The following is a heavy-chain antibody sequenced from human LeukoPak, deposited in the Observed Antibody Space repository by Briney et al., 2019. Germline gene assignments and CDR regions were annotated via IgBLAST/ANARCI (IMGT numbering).Heavy chain of an antibody. D-gene: IGHD2-2*01. J-gene: IGHJ4*02. CDR1: GGSFSGYY. Sequence: PSETLSLTCAVYGGSFSGYYWSWIRQPSGKGLEWIGEINHSGSTNYNPSLKSRVTISVDTSKNQFSLKLSSVTAADTAVYYCASPGPAAVDYWGQGTLVTVSS. CDR2: INHSGST. V-gene: IGHV4-34*01. CDR3: ASPGPAAVDY.